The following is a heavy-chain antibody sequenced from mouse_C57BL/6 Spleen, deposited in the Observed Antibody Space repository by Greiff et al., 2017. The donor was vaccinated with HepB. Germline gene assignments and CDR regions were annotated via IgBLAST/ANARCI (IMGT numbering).Heavy chain of an antibody. CDR2: INPSTGGT. Sequence: VQLKESGPELVKPGASVKISCKASGYSFTGYYMNWVKQSPEKSLEWIGEINPSTGGTTYNQKFKAKGTLTVDKSSSTAYMQLKSLTSEDSAVYYCALPYYGSSPFAYWGQGTLVTVSA. J-gene: IGHJ3*01. V-gene: IGHV1-42*01. CDR1: GYSFTGYY. D-gene: IGHD1-1*01. CDR3: ALPYYGSSPFAY.